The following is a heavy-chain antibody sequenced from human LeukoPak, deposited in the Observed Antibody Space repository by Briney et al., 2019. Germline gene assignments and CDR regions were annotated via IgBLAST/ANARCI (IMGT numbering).Heavy chain of an antibody. J-gene: IGHJ4*02. CDR2: IKEDGSEK. V-gene: IGHV3-7*01. CDR1: GFTFSTSW. Sequence: PGGSLRLFCAASGFTFSTSWMSWVRQAPGKGLEWVANIKEDGSEKYYGDSVKGRFTISRDNAKNSLYLQMNSLRAEDTAVYYCARDSSGYQWGQGTLVSVSS. D-gene: IGHD3-22*01. CDR3: ARDSSGYQ.